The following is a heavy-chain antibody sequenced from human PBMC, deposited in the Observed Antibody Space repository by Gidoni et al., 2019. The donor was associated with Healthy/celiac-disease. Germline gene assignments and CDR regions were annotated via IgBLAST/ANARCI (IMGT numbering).Heavy chain of an antibody. J-gene: IGHJ6*04. CDR2: IYYSGST. CDR1: CGSFSSSSYF. Sequence: QLQLQDSGPGLVKPSEPLSLTCTVHCGSFSSSSYFWGWIRQPPGKGLEWIGRIYYSGSTYYNPSLKSRVNISVDTSKNQFTLKLSYVTAEDTAVYYCGGLWFGELLSHYYYYYGMDVWGKGTTVTVSS. V-gene: IGHV4-39*07. D-gene: IGHD3-10*01. CDR3: GGLWFGELLSHYYYYYGMDV.